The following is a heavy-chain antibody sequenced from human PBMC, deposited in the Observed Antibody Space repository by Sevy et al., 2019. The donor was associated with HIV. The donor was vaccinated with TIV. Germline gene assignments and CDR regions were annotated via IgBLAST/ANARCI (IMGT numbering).Heavy chain of an antibody. CDR2: ISYDGNNK. D-gene: IGHD3-16*01. V-gene: IGHV3-30*03. J-gene: IGHJ6*02. CDR3: ARDGSSGGLFLKDYYYFGMDV. CDR1: GFTFSSYA. Sequence: GGSLRLSCAASGFTFSSYAMNWVRKAPGKGLEWVAVISYDGNNKYADSVKGRFTISRDNSKNTLYLQMNSLRAEDTAVYYCARDGSSGGLFLKDYYYFGMDVWGQGTTVTVSS.